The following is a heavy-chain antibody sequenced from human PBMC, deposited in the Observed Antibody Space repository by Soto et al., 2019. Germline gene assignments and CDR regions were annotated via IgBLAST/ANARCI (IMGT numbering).Heavy chain of an antibody. V-gene: IGHV3-7*01. D-gene: IGHD4-17*01. J-gene: IGHJ3*02. CDR1: GLTCGSHW. CDR3: ARFSSSPRDYGDYEGDVFDI. CDR2: IKQDGSEK. Sequence: PGRSLRLSCAASGLTCGSHWVSWVRKAPGKGLEWVANIKQDGSEKYYVDSVKGRFTISRDNAKNSLYLQMNSLRAEDTAVYYCARFSSSPRDYGDYEGDVFDIWGQGTMVPVSS.